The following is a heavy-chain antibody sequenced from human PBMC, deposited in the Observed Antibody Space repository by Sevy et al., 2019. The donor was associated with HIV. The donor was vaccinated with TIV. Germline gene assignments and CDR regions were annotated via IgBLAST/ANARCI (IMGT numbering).Heavy chain of an antibody. CDR2: ISGDTYYT. Sequence: GGCLRLSCNASGITFSTSVMNWVRQSPDRGLEWVSSISGDTYYTHYTDSMRGRFIVSRDNAKNSLFLEMNSLTVEDTAVYYCTRASLLGYCSTTSCYYAFDIWGPGTVVTVSS. CDR1: GITFSTSV. V-gene: IGHV3-21*01. CDR3: TRASLLGYCSTTSCYYAFDI. J-gene: IGHJ3*02. D-gene: IGHD2-2*01.